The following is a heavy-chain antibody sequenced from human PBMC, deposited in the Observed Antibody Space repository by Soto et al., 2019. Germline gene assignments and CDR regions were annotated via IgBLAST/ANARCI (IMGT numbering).Heavy chain of an antibody. CDR3: ARGNYHDSGAFDY. Sequence: QVQLVESGGGVVQPGRSLRLSCAASGFTFSNYGMHWVRQAPGKGLEWVAVIWYDGSNKYYADSVKGRFTISRDNSKNTLYLQMNSLRAEDTAVSYCARGNYHDSGAFDYWGQGTLVTVSS. V-gene: IGHV3-33*01. CDR1: GFTFSNYG. D-gene: IGHD3-10*01. J-gene: IGHJ4*02. CDR2: IWYDGSNK.